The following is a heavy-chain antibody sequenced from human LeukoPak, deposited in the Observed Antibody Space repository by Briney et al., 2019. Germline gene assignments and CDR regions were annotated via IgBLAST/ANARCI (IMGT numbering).Heavy chain of an antibody. CDR3: ARTLVNIGNYIFDS. J-gene: IGHJ4*02. CDR1: DGSISSYY. V-gene: IGHV4-59*01. D-gene: IGHD2/OR15-2a*01. Sequence: SETLSLTCTVSDGSISSYYWSWIRQPPGKGLGWIGYIQYSGSTNYNPSLKSRVTISVDTSKNQFSLRLSSVTAADTAVYYCARTLVNIGNYIFDSWGQGTLVTVSS. CDR2: IQYSGST.